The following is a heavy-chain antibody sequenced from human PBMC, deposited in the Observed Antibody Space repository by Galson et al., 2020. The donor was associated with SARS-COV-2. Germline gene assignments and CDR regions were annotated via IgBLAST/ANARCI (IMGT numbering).Heavy chain of an antibody. J-gene: IGHJ6*03. CDR3: ARGYSGYDSSGGTDFYYFYMDV. CDR1: GGPVSRYH. D-gene: IGHD5-12*01. V-gene: IGHV4-59*02. CDR2: VHNSGYS. Sequence: SETLFLTCSVSGGPVSRYHRNWIRQPPGKGLEWIGYVHNSGYSNYSPSLKSRVTISVDTSKNQFSLKLSSVTAADTAVYFGARGYSGYDSSGGTDFYYFYMDVWGKGTTVTISS.